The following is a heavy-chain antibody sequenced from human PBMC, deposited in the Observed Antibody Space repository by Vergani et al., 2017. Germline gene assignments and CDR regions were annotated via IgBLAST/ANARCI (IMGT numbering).Heavy chain of an antibody. J-gene: IGHJ5*02. CDR3: ARDLRMDGYFSSTSCYGPYNWFDP. D-gene: IGHD2-2*03. V-gene: IGHV1-69*01. CDR1: GGSFSSYA. Sequence: QVQLVQSGAEVKKPGSSVKVSCKASGGSFSSYAISWVRQAPGQGLEWMGGIIPIFGTANYAQKFQGRVTITADESTSTAYMELSSLRSEDTAVYYCARDLRMDGYFSSTSCYGPYNWFDPWGQGTLVTVSS. CDR2: IIPIFGTA.